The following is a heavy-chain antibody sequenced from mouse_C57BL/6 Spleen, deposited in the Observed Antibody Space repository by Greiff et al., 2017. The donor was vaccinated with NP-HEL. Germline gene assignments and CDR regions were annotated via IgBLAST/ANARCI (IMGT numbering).Heavy chain of an antibody. J-gene: IGHJ1*03. CDR1: GFTFSDYG. CDR2: ISSGSSTI. Sequence: EVKLVESGGGLVKPGGSLKLSCAASGFTFSDYGMHWVRQAPEKGLEWVAYISSGSSTIYYAATVKGRFTISSDKAKNTLFLQMTSVRSEDTAMYYCARGGSGYWYFEVWGTGTTVTVST. D-gene: IGHD1-1*01. CDR3: ARGGSGYWYFEV. V-gene: IGHV5-17*01.